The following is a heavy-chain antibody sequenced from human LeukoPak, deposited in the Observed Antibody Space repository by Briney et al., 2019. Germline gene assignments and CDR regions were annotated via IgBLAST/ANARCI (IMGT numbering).Heavy chain of an antibody. D-gene: IGHD3-10*01. Sequence: ASVKVSCKASGYTFTSYGISWVRQAPGQGLEWMGWISAYNGNTNYAQKLQGRVTMTTDTSTSTAYMELRSLRSDDTAVYYCARDLSRYGSGSYFAYWGQGTLVTVSS. J-gene: IGHJ4*02. CDR2: ISAYNGNT. CDR3: ARDLSRYGSGSYFAY. V-gene: IGHV1-18*01. CDR1: GYTFTSYG.